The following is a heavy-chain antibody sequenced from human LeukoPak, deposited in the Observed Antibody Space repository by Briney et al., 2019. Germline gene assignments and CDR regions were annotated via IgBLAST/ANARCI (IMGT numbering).Heavy chain of an antibody. CDR3: ARELGDPGDY. CDR2: IIPIFGTA. V-gene: IGHV1-69*13. Sequence: GASVKVSCKASGYTFTSYGISWVRQAPGQGLEWMGGIIPIFGTANYAQKFQGRVTITADESTSTAYMELSSLRSEDTAVYYCARELGDPGDYWGQGTLVTVSS. D-gene: IGHD2-21*02. CDR1: GYTFTSYG. J-gene: IGHJ4*02.